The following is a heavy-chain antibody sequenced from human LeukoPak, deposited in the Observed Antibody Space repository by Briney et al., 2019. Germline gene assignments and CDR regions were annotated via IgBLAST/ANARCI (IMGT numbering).Heavy chain of an antibody. Sequence: QTGGSLRLSCSAPGFTFSSYGMNWVRQAPGKGLEWVANINQGGSEKYYVDSVKGRFTISRDNAKNSLYLEMNSLRAEDTAVYYCLRENHDSGWSFDYWGQGTLVTVSS. V-gene: IGHV3-7*01. D-gene: IGHD3-22*01. CDR1: GFTFSSYG. J-gene: IGHJ4*02. CDR2: INQGGSEK. CDR3: LRENHDSGWSFDY.